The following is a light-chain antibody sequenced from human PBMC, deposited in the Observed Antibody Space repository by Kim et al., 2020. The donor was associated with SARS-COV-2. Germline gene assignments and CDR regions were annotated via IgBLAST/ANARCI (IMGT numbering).Light chain of an antibody. V-gene: IGLV3-19*01. Sequence: ALGQTVRITSQRDSLKSYYASWYQQKPGQAPVLVIYGKNNRPSGIPDRFSGSSSGNTASLTITGAQAEDEADYYCNSRDSSGNHLVFGGGTQLTVL. CDR1: SLKSYY. CDR2: GKN. J-gene: IGLJ2*01. CDR3: NSRDSSGNHLV.